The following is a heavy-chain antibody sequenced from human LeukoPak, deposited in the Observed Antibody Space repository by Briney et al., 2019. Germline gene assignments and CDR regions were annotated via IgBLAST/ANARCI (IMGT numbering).Heavy chain of an antibody. D-gene: IGHD6-19*01. CDR3: ARDQALGYGWPTVLAIDI. CDR2: FYTSGST. CDR1: GGSFSSGSYY. V-gene: IGHV4-61*02. J-gene: IGHJ3*02. Sequence: PSQTLSLTCTVSGGSFSSGSYYWSWVRQPAGKGLEWIGRFYTSGSTDYNPSLKSRVTISIDTSKNQFSLNLSSVTAADTAVYYCARDQALGYGWPTVLAIDIWGQGTMVTVSS.